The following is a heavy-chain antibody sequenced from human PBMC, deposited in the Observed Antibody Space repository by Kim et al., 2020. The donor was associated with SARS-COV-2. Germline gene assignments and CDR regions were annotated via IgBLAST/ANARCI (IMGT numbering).Heavy chain of an antibody. CDR3: ARGDVNYYDSSGYYLPFDY. J-gene: IGHJ4*02. CDR2: IIPIFGTA. V-gene: IGHV1-69*13. D-gene: IGHD3-22*01. CDR1: GGTFSSYA. Sequence: SVKVSCKASGGTFSSYAISWVRQAPGQGLEWMGGIIPIFGTANYAQKFQGRVTITADESTSTAYMELSSLRSEDTAVYYCARGDVNYYDSSGYYLPFDYWGQGTLVTVS.